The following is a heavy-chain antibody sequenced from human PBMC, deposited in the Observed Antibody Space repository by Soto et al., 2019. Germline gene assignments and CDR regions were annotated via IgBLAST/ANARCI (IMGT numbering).Heavy chain of an antibody. J-gene: IGHJ4*02. CDR1: GGSFSTDY. V-gene: IGHV4-34*01. D-gene: IGHD6-6*01. CDR3: ARVLAARASRDFDY. CDR2: INPSGGT. Sequence: QVQLQQWGAGLLKPSETLSLTCAVYGGSFSTDYWSWIRQPPGKGLEWIGEINPSGGTNYNPSLKSRGTISVATSKNQFSLKLSSVTAAGTAVYYCARVLAARASRDFDYWGQGTLVTVSS.